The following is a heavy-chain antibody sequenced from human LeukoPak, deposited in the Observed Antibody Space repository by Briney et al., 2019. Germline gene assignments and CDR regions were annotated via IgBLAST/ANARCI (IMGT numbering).Heavy chain of an antibody. CDR3: AKDQGWSSGWWFDP. CDR2: ISGSGGST. Sequence: PGGALRLSCAASGFTFSSYAMSWVRQAPGKGLEWVSAISGSGGSTYYADSVKGRFTISRDNSKNTLYLQMNSLRAEDTAVYYCAKDQGWSSGWWFDPWGQGTLVTVSS. V-gene: IGHV3-23*01. D-gene: IGHD6-19*01. J-gene: IGHJ5*02. CDR1: GFTFSSYA.